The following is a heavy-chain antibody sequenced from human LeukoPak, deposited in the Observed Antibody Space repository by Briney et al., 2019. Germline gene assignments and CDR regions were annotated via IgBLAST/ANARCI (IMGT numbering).Heavy chain of an antibody. D-gene: IGHD3-9*01. CDR3: AKGYFDWLFPFDY. V-gene: IGHV3-9*01. J-gene: IGHJ4*02. Sequence: PGGSLRLSCAASGFTFDDYAMHWVRQAPGKGLEWVSGISWNSGSIGYADCVKGRFTISRDNAKNSLYLQMNSLRAEDTALYYCAKGYFDWLFPFDYWGQGTLVTVSS. CDR1: GFTFDDYA. CDR2: ISWNSGSI.